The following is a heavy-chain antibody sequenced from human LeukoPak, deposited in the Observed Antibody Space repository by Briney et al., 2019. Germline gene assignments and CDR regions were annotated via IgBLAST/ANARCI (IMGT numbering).Heavy chain of an antibody. CDR1: GFTFSDHY. D-gene: IGHD3-22*01. V-gene: IGHV3-72*01. CDR2: TRDRANSYTT. Sequence: GGSLRLSCAASGFTFSDHYIDWVRQAPGKGLEWVGRTRDRANSYTTEYAASVKDRFTFSRDDSKNPVYLQMNSLKTEDTAVYYCARVGNSGGYYYPLDYWGQGTLVTVSS. CDR3: ARVGNSGGYYYPLDY. J-gene: IGHJ4*02.